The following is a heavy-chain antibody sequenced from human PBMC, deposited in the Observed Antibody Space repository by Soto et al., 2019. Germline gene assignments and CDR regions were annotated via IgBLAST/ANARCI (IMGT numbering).Heavy chain of an antibody. CDR1: GGTFSSYA. Sequence: QVQLLQSGAEVKKPGSSLKVSGKAPGGTFSSYAISWVRQAPGQGLEWRGGIIPIFGTAKYAQKFQGRVTSTADESTSTGYMELSSLRSEDTAVYYCARSQGGSSSLDIYYYYYYGMDVWGQGTTVTVSS. D-gene: IGHD2-15*01. CDR3: ARSQGGSSSLDIYYYYYYGMDV. CDR2: IIPIFGTA. J-gene: IGHJ6*02. V-gene: IGHV1-69*01.